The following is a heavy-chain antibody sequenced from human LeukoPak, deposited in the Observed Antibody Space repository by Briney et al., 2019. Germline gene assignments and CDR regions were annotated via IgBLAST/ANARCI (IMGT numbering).Heavy chain of an antibody. CDR2: IYYSGST. Sequence: PSETLSLTCTVSGGSISSSSYYWGWISQPPGKGLEWIGSIYYSGSTYYNPSLKSRVTISVDTSKNQFSLKLSSVTAADTAAYYCARSYYYYQYMDVWGKGTTVTVSS. V-gene: IGHV4-39*07. J-gene: IGHJ6*03. CDR1: GGSISSSSYY. CDR3: ARSYYYYQYMDV.